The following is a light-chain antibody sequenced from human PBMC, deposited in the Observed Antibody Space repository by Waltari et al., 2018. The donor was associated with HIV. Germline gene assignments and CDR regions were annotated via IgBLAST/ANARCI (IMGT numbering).Light chain of an antibody. CDR2: DIN. V-gene: IGLV1-51*01. Sequence: QFVLTQAPSVSAAPGQNVTISCSGSSSNIGTNSVSWYQHFPGTSPKLLIYDINKRPSGIPDRFSGSKSGTSATLAIAGLQTEDEADYYCGTWDSSLSVGLFGGGTKVTVL. CDR3: GTWDSSLSVGL. CDR1: SSNIGTNS. J-gene: IGLJ3*02.